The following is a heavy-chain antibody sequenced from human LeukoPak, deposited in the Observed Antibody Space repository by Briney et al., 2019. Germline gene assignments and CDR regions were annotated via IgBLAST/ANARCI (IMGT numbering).Heavy chain of an antibody. CDR1: GFTFSSSS. CDR2: ISSSSRYI. D-gene: IGHD3-10*01. J-gene: IGHJ6*03. V-gene: IGHV3-21*01. CDR3: AKSYGTGSYIYYYYYMDV. Sequence: GGPLRFSCGASGFTFSSSSMNWGPQAPGKGLEWVSSISSSSRYIYYADSVKGRFTISRNNAKQPLYLQMTSLRAEYTSVYYCAKSYGTGSYIYYYYYMDVWGKGTTVTVSS.